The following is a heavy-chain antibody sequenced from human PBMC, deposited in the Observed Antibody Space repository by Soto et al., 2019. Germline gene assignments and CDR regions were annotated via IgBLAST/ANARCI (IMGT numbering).Heavy chain of an antibody. V-gene: IGHV3-48*02. CDR3: ARGPPVIAAARYNWFDP. J-gene: IGHJ5*02. CDR1: GFTFISYS. Sequence: PGWSLRLSCAASGFTFISYSMNWVRQAPGKGLEWVSYISSSSSTIYYADSVRGRFTISRDNAKNSLYLQMNSLRDEDTAVYYCARGPPVIAAARYNWFDPWGQGTLVTVSS. CDR2: ISSSSSTI. D-gene: IGHD6-13*01.